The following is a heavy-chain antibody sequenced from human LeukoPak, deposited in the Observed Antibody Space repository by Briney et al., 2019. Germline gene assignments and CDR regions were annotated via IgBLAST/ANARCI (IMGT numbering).Heavy chain of an antibody. Sequence: ASVKVSCKVSGKTLSDLSIHWLRQPPGKGLEWLGGSDPEDGERIYAQMFQGRVTMTEDTSIDTAYMELSSLRSEDTAVYYCARGGCIAAQCVNDYWGQGTLVTVSS. CDR1: GKTLSDLS. J-gene: IGHJ4*02. D-gene: IGHD6-6*01. CDR2: SDPEDGER. CDR3: ARGGCIAAQCVNDY. V-gene: IGHV1-24*01.